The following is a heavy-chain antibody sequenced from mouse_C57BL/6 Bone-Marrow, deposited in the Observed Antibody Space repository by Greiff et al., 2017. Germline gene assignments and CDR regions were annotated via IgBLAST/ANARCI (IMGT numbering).Heavy chain of an antibody. CDR1: GYTFTSYW. CDR3: ARSNAWFAY. CDR2: IDPSDSYT. V-gene: IGHV1-59*01. J-gene: IGHJ3*01. Sequence: QVQLQQPGAELVRPGTSVKLSCKASGYTFTSYWMHWVKQTPGQGLEWIGVIDPSDSYTTYTQKFKGKATLTVDTSSSTASMQLSSVKSEDAAVYYCARSNAWFAYWGQGTLVTVSA.